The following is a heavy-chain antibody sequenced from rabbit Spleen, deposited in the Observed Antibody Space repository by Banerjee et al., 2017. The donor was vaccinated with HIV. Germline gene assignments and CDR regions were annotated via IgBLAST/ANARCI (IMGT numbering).Heavy chain of an antibody. CDR2: IDSGDVGT. CDR1: RFDFNAYY. D-gene: IGHD8-1*01. J-gene: IGHJ4*01. Sequence: EQLKESGGGLVQPGGSLELSCKASRFDFNAYYMSWVRQAPGKGLEWIGCIDSGDVGTYYASWAKGRITISKTSSTMDLQMTSLTAADTATYFCARDGAGGSYFALWGPGTLVTVS. CDR3: ARDGAGGSYFAL. V-gene: IGHV1S21*01.